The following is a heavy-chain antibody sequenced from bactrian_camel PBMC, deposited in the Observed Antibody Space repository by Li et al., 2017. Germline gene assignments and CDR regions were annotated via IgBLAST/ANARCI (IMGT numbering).Heavy chain of an antibody. CDR1: GFTFTNYD. CDR3: AARKTYGGSQPYGY. D-gene: IGHD6*01. Sequence: VQLVESGGGVVQPGGSLRLSCTGSGFTFTNYDMSWVRQGSREGLEWVARITRDGGTTYYRDSVKGRFSISRDNAKNTVYLQLNSLKTEDMAMYYCAARKTYGGSQPYGYWSQGTQVTVS. V-gene: IGHV3S40*01. J-gene: IGHJ6*01. CDR2: ITRDGGTT.